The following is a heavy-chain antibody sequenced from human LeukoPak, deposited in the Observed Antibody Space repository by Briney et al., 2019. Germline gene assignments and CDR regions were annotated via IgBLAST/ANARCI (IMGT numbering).Heavy chain of an antibody. CDR2: INSDGSST. CDR1: GFTFSSYW. Sequence: GGSLRLSCAASGFTFSSYWMHWVRQAPGKGLVWVSRINSDGSSTSYADSVKDRFTISRDNAKNTLYLQMNSLRAEDTAVYYCARDRCSGGSCAPDAFDIWGQGTMVTVSS. CDR3: ARDRCSGGSCAPDAFDI. V-gene: IGHV3-74*01. D-gene: IGHD2-15*01. J-gene: IGHJ3*02.